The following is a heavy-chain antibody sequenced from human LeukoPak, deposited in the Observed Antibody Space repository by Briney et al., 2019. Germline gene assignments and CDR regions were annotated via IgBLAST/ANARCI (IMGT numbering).Heavy chain of an antibody. V-gene: IGHV3-23*01. CDR1: GFTFSNAW. CDR2: ISGSGGST. D-gene: IGHD6-13*01. Sequence: GGSLRLSXAASGFTFSNAWMSWVSQAPGKGLEWVSAISGSGGSTYYADSVKGRFTISRDNSKNTLYLQMNSLRAEDTAVYYCAKGGRIAAAGLDYWGQGTLVTVSS. CDR3: AKGGRIAAAGLDY. J-gene: IGHJ4*02.